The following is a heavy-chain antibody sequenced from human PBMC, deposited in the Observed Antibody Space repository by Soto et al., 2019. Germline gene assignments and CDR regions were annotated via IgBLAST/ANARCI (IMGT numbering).Heavy chain of an antibody. CDR2: IYYSGST. J-gene: IGHJ3*02. D-gene: IGHD7-27*01. CDR3: ASDSGGEDDAFDI. V-gene: IGHV4-31*03. Sequence: SETLSLTCTVSGGSISSGGYYWSWIRQHPGKGLEWIGYIYYSGSTYYNPSLKSRVTISVDTSKNQFSLKLSSVTAADTAVYYCASDSGGEDDAFDIWGQGTMVTVSS. CDR1: GGSISSGGYY.